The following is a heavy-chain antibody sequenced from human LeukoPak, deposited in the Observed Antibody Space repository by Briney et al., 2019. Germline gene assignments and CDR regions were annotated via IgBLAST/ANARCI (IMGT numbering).Heavy chain of an antibody. Sequence: ASVKLSCKASGYTFTGYYMHWVRQAPGQGLEWMGWINPNSGGTNYAQKFQCRVNMTRDTSISTAYMELSRLRSDDTAVYYCARFYYWRQYCSGGSCSSTSYGMDVWGQGTTVTVSS. D-gene: IGHD2-15*01. CDR1: GYTFTGYY. CDR3: ARFYYWRQYCSGGSCSSTSYGMDV. V-gene: IGHV1-2*02. CDR2: INPNSGGT. J-gene: IGHJ6*02.